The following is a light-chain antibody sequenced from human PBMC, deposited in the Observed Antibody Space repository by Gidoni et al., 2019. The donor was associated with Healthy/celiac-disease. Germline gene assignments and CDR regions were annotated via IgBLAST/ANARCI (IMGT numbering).Light chain of an antibody. CDR3: QQYNSSPPT. CDR1: QSVSSNY. Sequence: IVSTQSPGTLSLSPGERATLSCRASQSVSSNYLAWYQQKLGQAPRLLIYGASSRATGIPDRFSGSGSGTDFTLTISRLEPDDFAVYYCQQYNSSPPTFGQXTKVEIK. CDR2: GAS. V-gene: IGKV3-20*01. J-gene: IGKJ1*01.